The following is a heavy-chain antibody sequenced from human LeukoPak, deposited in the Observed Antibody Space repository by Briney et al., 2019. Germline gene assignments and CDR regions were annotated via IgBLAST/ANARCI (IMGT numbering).Heavy chain of an antibody. CDR2: IYSGGST. Sequence: GGSLRLSCAASGFTVSSNYMSWVRQAPGKGLEWVSVIYSGGSTYYADSVKGRFTISRDNSKNTLYLQMNRLRAEDTAVYYCERVTRVYGMDVWGQGTTVTVSS. CDR1: GFTVSSNY. V-gene: IGHV3-53*01. CDR3: ERVTRVYGMDV. J-gene: IGHJ6*02.